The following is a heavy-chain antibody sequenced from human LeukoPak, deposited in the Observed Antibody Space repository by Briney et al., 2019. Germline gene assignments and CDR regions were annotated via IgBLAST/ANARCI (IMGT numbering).Heavy chain of an antibody. J-gene: IGHJ4*02. Sequence: PGGSLRLSCAASGFTFSSYAMSWVRQAPGKGLEWVSAISGSGGSTYYADSVKGRFTISRDNSKNTLYLQMNSLRAEDTAVYYCARNRRDGWIKKGYYFDYWGQGTLVTVSS. CDR3: ARNRRDGWIKKGYYFDY. D-gene: IGHD5-24*01. CDR1: GFTFSSYA. CDR2: ISGSGGST. V-gene: IGHV3-23*01.